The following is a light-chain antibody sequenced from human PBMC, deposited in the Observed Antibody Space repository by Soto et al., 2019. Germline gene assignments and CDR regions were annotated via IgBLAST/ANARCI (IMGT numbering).Light chain of an antibody. J-gene: IGLJ3*02. CDR1: SSDVGKYKF. Sequence: QSALTQPASVSGSPGQSISISCTGTSSDVGKYKFVSWYQQHPGKAPKLIIYEGTKRPSGVSNRFSGSKSGNTASLTISGLQAEDEADYYCCSHAGSGTLVFGGGTKRPS. V-gene: IGLV2-23*01. CDR3: CSHAGSGTLV. CDR2: EGT.